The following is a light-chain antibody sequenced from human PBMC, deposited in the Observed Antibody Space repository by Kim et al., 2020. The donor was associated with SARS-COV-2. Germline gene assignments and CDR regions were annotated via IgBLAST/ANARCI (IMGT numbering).Light chain of an antibody. J-gene: IGKJ1*01. Sequence: SVSPGERATLSCRASQSVRSNLAWYQQKPGQAPRLLIYGASTRATGIPARFSGSGSGTEFTLTISSLQSEDFAVYHCQQYNNWWTFGQGTKVDIK. V-gene: IGKV3-15*01. CDR3: QQYNNWWT. CDR1: QSVRSN. CDR2: GAS.